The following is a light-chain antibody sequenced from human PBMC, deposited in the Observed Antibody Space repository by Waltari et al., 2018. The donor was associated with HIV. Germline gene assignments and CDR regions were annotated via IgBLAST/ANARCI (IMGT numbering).Light chain of an antibody. V-gene: IGKV3-20*01. CDR1: QSVSNNY. CDR2: GAS. Sequence: EIVLTQSPGTLSLYPGERATLSCRASQSVSNNYLAWYQQKPGQAPRLLIYGASSRATGSPDRVSGSGSGTDFTLTISRLEPEDFAVYYCQQYGTSPLTFGGGTNVDMK. CDR3: QQYGTSPLT. J-gene: IGKJ4*01.